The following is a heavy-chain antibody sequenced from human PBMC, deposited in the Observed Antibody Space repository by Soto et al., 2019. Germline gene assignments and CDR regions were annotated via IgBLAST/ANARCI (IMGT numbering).Heavy chain of an antibody. CDR1: GFTFSSYA. V-gene: IGHV3-23*01. CDR3: SLSDRYYGMDV. Sequence: EVQLLESGGGLVQPGGSLRLSCAASGFTFSSYAMSWVRQAPGKGLEWVSSISTSGGSTYYADSVKGRFTISRDNSNNTLYLQMNSLRAEETAVYYCSLSDRYYGMDVWGLGTKVTVSS. CDR2: ISTSGGST. J-gene: IGHJ6*02.